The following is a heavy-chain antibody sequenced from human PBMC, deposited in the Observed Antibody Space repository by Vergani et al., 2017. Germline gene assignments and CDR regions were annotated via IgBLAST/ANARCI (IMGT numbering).Heavy chain of an antibody. CDR1: GGSISSSSYY. D-gene: IGHD1-26*01. CDR3: ARHESGSYLRSAFDI. CDR2: IYYSGST. J-gene: IGHJ3*02. Sequence: QLQLPESGPGLVKPSETLSLTCTVSGGSISSSSYYWGWIRQPPGKGLEWIGSIYYSGSTYYNPSLKSRVTISVDTSKNQFSLKLSSVTAADTAVYYCARHESGSYLRSAFDIWGQGTMVTVSS. V-gene: IGHV4-39*01.